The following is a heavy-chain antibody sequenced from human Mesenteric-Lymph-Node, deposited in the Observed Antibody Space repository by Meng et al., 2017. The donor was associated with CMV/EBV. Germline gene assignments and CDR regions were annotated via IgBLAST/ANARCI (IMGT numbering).Heavy chain of an antibody. J-gene: IGHJ4*02. CDR1: GFTFSSYA. Sequence: LSLTCAATGFTFSSYAMSWVRQAPGKGLEWVARINTGGSITSYADSVRGRFSISRDNSENTLSLQLNTVRPEDTAVYYCARVAGPIDFWGQGTLVTVSS. V-gene: IGHV3-23*01. CDR2: INTGGSIT. D-gene: IGHD6-19*01. CDR3: ARVAGPIDF.